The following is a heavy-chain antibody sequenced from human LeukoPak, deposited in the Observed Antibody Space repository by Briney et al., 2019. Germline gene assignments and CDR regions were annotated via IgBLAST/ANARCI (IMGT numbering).Heavy chain of an antibody. CDR1: GFTFSSYC. CDR2: ISYDGSNK. V-gene: IGHV3-30*18. Sequence: GGSLRLSCAASGFTFSSYCMHWVRQAPGEGLEWVAVISYDGSNKYYADSVKGRFTISRDNSKNTLYLQMNSLRAEDTAVYYCAKDRSRNTMVRGVIIGIDYWGQGTLVTVSS. J-gene: IGHJ4*02. CDR3: AKDRSRNTMVRGVIIGIDY. D-gene: IGHD3-10*01.